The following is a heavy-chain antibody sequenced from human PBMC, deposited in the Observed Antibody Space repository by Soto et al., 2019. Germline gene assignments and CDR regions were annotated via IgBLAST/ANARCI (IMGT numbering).Heavy chain of an antibody. V-gene: IGHV4-30-4*01. D-gene: IGHD3-10*01. J-gene: IGHJ6*02. CDR3: ARDVLITMVRGGLYYYGMDV. CDR2: IYYSGST. Sequence: SETLSLTCTVSGGSISSGDYYWSWIRQPPGKGLEWIGYIYYSGSTYYNPSLKSRVTISVDTSKNQFSLKLSSVTAADTAVYYCARDVLITMVRGGLYYYGMDVWGQGTTVTV. CDR1: GGSISSGDYY.